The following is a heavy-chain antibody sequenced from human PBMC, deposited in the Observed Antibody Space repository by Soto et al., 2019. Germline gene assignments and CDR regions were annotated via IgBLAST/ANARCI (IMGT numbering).Heavy chain of an antibody. V-gene: IGHV4-59*08. J-gene: IGHJ4*02. CDR1: GGSISSYY. CDR2: IYYSGST. CDR3: ARHLGSSGYPAYDY. D-gene: IGHD3-22*01. Sequence: TSETLSLTCTVSGGSISSYYWSWIRQPPGKGLEWIGYIYYSGSTNYNPSLKSRVTISVDTSKNQFSLKVSAVTAADTAVYSCARHLGSSGYPAYDYWGQGTLVTVSS.